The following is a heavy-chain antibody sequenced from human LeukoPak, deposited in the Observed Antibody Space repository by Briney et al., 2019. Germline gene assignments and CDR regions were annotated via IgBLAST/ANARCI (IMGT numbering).Heavy chain of an antibody. CDR2: IYHSGST. CDR1: GGSISSSNW. J-gene: IGHJ4*02. D-gene: IGHD6-25*01. Sequence: SETLSLTCAVSGGSISSSNWWSWVRQPPGKGLEWIGEIYHSGSTNYNPSLKSRVTISVDKSKNQFSLKLNSVTAADTAVYYCARGVAGSSGLLYYFDYWGQGALVIVSS. V-gene: IGHV4-4*02. CDR3: ARGVAGSSGLLYYFDY.